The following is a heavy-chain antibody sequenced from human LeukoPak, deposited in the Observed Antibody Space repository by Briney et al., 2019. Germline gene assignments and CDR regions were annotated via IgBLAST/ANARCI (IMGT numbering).Heavy chain of an antibody. V-gene: IGHV3-23*01. CDR3: AKDQNTVATAPFDY. CDR2: INSAGST. Sequence: GSLRLSCAASGFTFSSYAMSWVRQAPGKGLGWVSAINSAGSTYYGDSVRGRFTISRDNSKNVLYLQMNSLRAEDTALYYCAKDQNTVATAPFDYWGQGTLVTVSS. CDR1: GFTFSSYA. D-gene: IGHD4-17*01. J-gene: IGHJ4*02.